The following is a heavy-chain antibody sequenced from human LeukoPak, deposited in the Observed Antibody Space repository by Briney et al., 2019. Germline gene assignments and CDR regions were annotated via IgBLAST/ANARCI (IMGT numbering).Heavy chain of an antibody. CDR1: GGSIDIYY. CDR3: SRDRHYTQWFDP. CDR2: IYTSGST. J-gene: IGHJ5*02. D-gene: IGHD4-11*01. Sequence: PSETLSLTCTVSGGSIDIYYWSWIRQSAGQGLELIGRIYTSGSTNYNPSLKSRVGVSVDASKSHFSLKLTSVTVADPAMHFCSRDRHYTQWFDPWGQGTLVIVSS. V-gene: IGHV4-4*07.